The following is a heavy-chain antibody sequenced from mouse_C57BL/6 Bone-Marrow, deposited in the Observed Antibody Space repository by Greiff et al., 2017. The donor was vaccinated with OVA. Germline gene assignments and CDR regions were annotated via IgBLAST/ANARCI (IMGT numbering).Heavy chain of an antibody. J-gene: IGHJ2*01. CDR1: GYSITSYY. CDR2: ISYSGST. D-gene: IGHD3-1*01. CDR3: ARWGVSRDFDY. Sequence: EVKLVESGPGLAKPSQTLSLTCSVTGYSITSYYWNWIRKFPGNKLEYMGYISYSGSTYYNPSLKSRISITRDTSKNQYYLQLNSVTTEDTATYYCARWGVSRDFDYWGQGTTLTVSS. V-gene: IGHV3-8*01.